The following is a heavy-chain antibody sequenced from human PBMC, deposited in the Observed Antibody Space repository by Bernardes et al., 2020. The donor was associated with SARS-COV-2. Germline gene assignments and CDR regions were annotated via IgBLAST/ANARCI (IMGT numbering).Heavy chain of an antibody. CDR2: ISGSGGST. CDR1: GVSFSSTD. J-gene: IGHJ2*01. V-gene: IGHV3-23*01. CDR3: AKDRPYWYFDR. Sequence: GGSLTLSCTASGVSFSSTDITWARKAPGRGREWVSSISGSGGSTYADPVKGRFTNSGDNSKNTLYLKMNSMRAEDTAIYYCAKDRPYWYFDRRGRGTLVTVSS.